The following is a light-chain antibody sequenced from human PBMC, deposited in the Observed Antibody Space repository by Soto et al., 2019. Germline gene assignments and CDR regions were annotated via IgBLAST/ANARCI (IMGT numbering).Light chain of an antibody. V-gene: IGKV1-39*01. CDR2: AAS. CDR3: QQTYSSPIT. CDR1: QSISSY. Sequence: DTQMNQSPSSQSASVGDSIAITCRASQSISSYLNWYQQKPGKAPKLLISAASILQSGVPSRFSGSGSGTDFTLTISNLQPEDFAGYYCQQTYSSPITFGQGTRLEIK. J-gene: IGKJ5*01.